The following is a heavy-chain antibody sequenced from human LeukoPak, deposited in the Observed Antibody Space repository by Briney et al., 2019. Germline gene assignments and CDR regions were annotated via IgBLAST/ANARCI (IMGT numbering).Heavy chain of an antibody. J-gene: IGHJ5*02. CDR1: GGSISSGGYY. CDR3: ARGKITMVRGVPNWFDP. Sequence: KPSQTLSLTCTVAGGSISSGGYYWSWIRQHPGKGLEWIGYIYYSGSTYYNPSLKSRVTISVDTSKNQFSLKLSSVTAADTAVYYCARGKITMVRGVPNWFDPWGRGTLVTVSS. CDR2: IYYSGST. V-gene: IGHV4-31*03. D-gene: IGHD3-10*01.